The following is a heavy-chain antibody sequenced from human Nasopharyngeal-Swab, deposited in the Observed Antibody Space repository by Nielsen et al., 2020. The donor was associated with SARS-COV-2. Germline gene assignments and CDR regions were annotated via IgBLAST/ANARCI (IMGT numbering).Heavy chain of an antibody. J-gene: IGHJ4*02. CDR2: INHSGST. D-gene: IGHD2-15*01. Sequence: SETLSLTCAVYGGSFSGYYWSWIRQPPGKGLEWIGEINHSGSTNYNPSLKSRVTISVDTSKNQFSLKLSSVTAADTAVYYCARGLRILYCSGGSCYSGFDYWGQGTLSPSPQ. V-gene: IGHV4-34*01. CDR3: ARGLRILYCSGGSCYSGFDY. CDR1: GGSFSGYY.